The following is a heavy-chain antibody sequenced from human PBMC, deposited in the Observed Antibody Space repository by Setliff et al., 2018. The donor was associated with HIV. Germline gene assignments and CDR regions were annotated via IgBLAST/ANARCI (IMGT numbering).Heavy chain of an antibody. CDR2: IYSGGGST. V-gene: IGHV1-46*01. D-gene: IGHD1-1*01. CDR1: GHTFINYY. J-gene: IGHJ4*02. Sequence: GASVKVSCKAPGHTFINYYIHWVRQAPGQGLEWMGIIYSGGGSTNYAQKFQGRITMTSDSSTSTVYMELSSLRSEDTAIYFCARGKIPSWRLTMFDFWGQGTPVTVSS. CDR3: ARGKIPSWRLTMFDF.